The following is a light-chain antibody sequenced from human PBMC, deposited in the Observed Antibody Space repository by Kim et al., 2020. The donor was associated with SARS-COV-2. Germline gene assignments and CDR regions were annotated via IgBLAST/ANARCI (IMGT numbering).Light chain of an antibody. Sequence: AIRMTQSPSSFSASTGDRVTITCRASQGISSYLAWYQQKPGKAPKLLIYAASTLQSGVPSRLSGSGSGTDFTLTISCLQSEDFATYYCQQYYSYPSTFGQWTRLEIK. CDR2: AAS. J-gene: IGKJ5*01. CDR3: QQYYSYPST. CDR1: QGISSY. V-gene: IGKV1-8*01.